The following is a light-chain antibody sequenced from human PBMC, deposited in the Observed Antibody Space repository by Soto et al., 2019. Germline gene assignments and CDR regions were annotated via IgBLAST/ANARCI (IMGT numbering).Light chain of an antibody. CDR1: QSVSRN. V-gene: IGKV3D-15*01. J-gene: IGKJ1*01. CDR2: GAS. Sequence: EIVMTQSPGTLSVSPGERATLSCRARQSVSRNLAWYQQKPGQAPRLLIYGASTRATVIPARFSGSGSGTEFTLTISSLQSEDFAVYYCQQYNNWPRTFGHGTRVESK. CDR3: QQYNNWPRT.